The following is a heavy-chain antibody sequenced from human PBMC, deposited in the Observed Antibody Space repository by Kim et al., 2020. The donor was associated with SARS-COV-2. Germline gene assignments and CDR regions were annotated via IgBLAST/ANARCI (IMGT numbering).Heavy chain of an antibody. V-gene: IGHV3-23*01. D-gene: IGHD6-19*01. J-gene: IGHJ4*02. Sequence: GGSLRLSCAASGFTFSSYAMSWVRQAPGKGLEWVSAISGSGGSTYYADSVKGRFTISRDNSKNTLYLQMNSLRAEDTAVYYCAKIWGWLVGGGPFDYWGQGTLVTVSS. CDR3: AKIWGWLVGGGPFDY. CDR2: ISGSGGST. CDR1: GFTFSSYA.